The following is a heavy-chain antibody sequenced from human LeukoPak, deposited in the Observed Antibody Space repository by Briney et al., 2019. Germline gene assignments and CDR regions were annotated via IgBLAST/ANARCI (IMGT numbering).Heavy chain of an antibody. CDR1: GFTFSSYS. CDR2: ISSSSSYI. V-gene: IGHV3-21*01. D-gene: IGHD6-13*01. CDR3: ARRGIAAASHVGPDAFDI. J-gene: IGHJ3*02. Sequence: GGSLRLSCAASGFTFSSYSMNWVRQAPGKGLEWVSSISSSSSYIYYADSVKGRFTISRDNAKNSLYLQMNSLRAEDTAVYYCARRGIAAASHVGPDAFDIWGQGTMVTVSS.